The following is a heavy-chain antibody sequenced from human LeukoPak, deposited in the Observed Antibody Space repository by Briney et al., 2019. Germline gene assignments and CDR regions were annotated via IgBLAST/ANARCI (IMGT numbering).Heavy chain of an antibody. Sequence: PGGSLRLSCAASGFTFSSYSMNWVRQAPGKGLEWVSSISSSSSYIYYADSVKGRFTISRDNAKNSLYLQMNSLRAEDTAVYYCARLGYCSSTSRYGRARGGKYYFDYWGQGTLVTVSS. J-gene: IGHJ4*02. D-gene: IGHD2-2*01. CDR3: ARLGYCSSTSRYGRARGGKYYFDY. CDR2: ISSSSSYI. CDR1: GFTFSSYS. V-gene: IGHV3-21*01.